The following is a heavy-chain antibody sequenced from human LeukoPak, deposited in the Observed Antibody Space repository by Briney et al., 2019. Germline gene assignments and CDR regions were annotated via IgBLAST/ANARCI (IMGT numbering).Heavy chain of an antibody. V-gene: IGHV4-31*03. CDR1: GDSISSGGDY. J-gene: IGHJ4*02. Sequence: SQTLSLTRTVSGDSISSGGDYWSWIRQHPGKGLEWFGYMYCSGSTYYNPSLKRRVTISIDTSRNQFSLKLSSVTAADTAVYYCARVRPDDYGDPNYFDYWGQGTLVTVSS. CDR2: MYCSGST. CDR3: ARVRPDDYGDPNYFDY. D-gene: IGHD4-17*01.